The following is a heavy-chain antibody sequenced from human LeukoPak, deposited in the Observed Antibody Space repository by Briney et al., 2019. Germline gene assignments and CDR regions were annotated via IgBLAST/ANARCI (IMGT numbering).Heavy chain of an antibody. CDR1: TFTFSSYG. J-gene: IGHJ4*02. Sequence: GGSLRLSCAASTFTFSSYGMHWVRQGPGKGLQWVAFIRYDGNNKYYADSVKGRFTISRDISKNTPYLQMNSLRAEDTAIYYCANTMYASGWSPFDYWGQGTLVTVSS. CDR2: IRYDGNNK. D-gene: IGHD6-19*01. V-gene: IGHV3-30*02. CDR3: ANTMYASGWSPFDY.